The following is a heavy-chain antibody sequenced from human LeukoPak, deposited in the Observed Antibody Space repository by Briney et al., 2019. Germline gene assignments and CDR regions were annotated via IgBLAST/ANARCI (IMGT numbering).Heavy chain of an antibody. J-gene: IGHJ4*02. CDR1: GGSISSYY. CDR2: IHTSGTT. Sequence: KSSETLSLTCTVSGGSISSYYWNWIRQPAGKGLEWIGRIHTSGTTNYKPSLKSRVTISVDTSKNQFSLKLSSVTAADTAVYYCARRRVVGAKNYFDYWGQGTLVTVSS. D-gene: IGHD1-26*01. CDR3: ARRRVVGAKNYFDY. V-gene: IGHV4-4*07.